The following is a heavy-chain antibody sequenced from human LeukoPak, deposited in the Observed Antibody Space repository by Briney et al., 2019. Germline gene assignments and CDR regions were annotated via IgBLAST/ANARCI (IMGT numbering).Heavy chain of an antibody. Sequence: ASVKVSCKTSGYTFTSYYMHWVRQAPGQGLEWMGIINPSGGSTSYAQKFQGRVTMTRDTSTSTVYMELSSLRSDDTAVYYCARDQEDAFDIWGQGTMVTVSS. CDR3: ARDQEDAFDI. CDR1: GYTFTSYY. V-gene: IGHV1-46*01. CDR2: INPSGGST. J-gene: IGHJ3*02.